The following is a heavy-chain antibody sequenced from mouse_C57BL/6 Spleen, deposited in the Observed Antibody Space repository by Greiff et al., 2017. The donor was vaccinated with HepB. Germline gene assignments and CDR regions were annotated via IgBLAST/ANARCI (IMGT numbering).Heavy chain of an antibody. J-gene: IGHJ3*01. CDR1: GYAFSSSW. D-gene: IGHD2-3*01. CDR3: ARSKDGYYLSWFAY. CDR2: SYPGDGDT. V-gene: IGHV1-82*01. Sequence: QVQLQQSGPELVKPGASVKISCKASGYAFSSSWMNWVKQRHGKGLEWIGRSYPGDGDTNYNGKFKGKATLTADKSSSTAYMQLSSLTSEDSAVYFCARSKDGYYLSWFAYWGQGTLVTVSA.